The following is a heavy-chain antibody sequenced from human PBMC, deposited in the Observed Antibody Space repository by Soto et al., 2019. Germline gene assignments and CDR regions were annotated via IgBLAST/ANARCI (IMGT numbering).Heavy chain of an antibody. CDR3: ARDPGIAVVALDH. CDR1: GYTFTNYP. Sequence: ASVKVSCKASGYTFTNYPIHWVRQAPGQGLEWMGWINTDSGNTKYSQNFQGRVTITRDTSATTAYMDLSSLKSEDTAVYFCARDPGIAVVALDHWGQGTLVTVSS. CDR2: INTDSGNT. D-gene: IGHD6-19*01. J-gene: IGHJ4*02. V-gene: IGHV1-3*04.